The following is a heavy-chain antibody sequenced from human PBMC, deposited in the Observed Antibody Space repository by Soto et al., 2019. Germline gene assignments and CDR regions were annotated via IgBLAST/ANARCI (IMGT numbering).Heavy chain of an antibody. D-gene: IGHD1-26*01. CDR3: ARDPGAATFDY. J-gene: IGHJ4*01. V-gene: IGHV1-46*01. Sequence: ASVKVSCKASGYTFTSYYMHWVRQAPGQGLEWMGRLNPSNGNTKTAQSLQGRVTLTTDTSTGTAYMGLRSLRSDDTAIYYCARDPGAATFDYWGQGTLVTVSS. CDR2: LNPSNGNT. CDR1: GYTFTSYY.